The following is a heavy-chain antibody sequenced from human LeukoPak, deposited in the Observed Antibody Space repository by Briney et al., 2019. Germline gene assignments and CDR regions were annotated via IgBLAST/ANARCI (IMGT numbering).Heavy chain of an antibody. J-gene: IGHJ6*03. CDR1: GGSISSGSYY. CDR3: ARAQAGTGTYYYYMDV. Sequence: TSETLSLTFTVSGGSISSGSYYWNWIRQPAGKGLEWIGRIYTSGSTNYTNYNPSLKSRVTISVDTSKNQFSLKLSSVTAADTAVYYCARAQAGTGTYYYYMDVWGKGTTVTVSS. D-gene: IGHD6-13*01. V-gene: IGHV4-61*02. CDR2: IYTSGSTNYT.